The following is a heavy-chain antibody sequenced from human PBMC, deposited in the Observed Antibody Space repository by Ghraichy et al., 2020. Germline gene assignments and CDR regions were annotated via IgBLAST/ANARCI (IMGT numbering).Heavy chain of an antibody. V-gene: IGHV4-39*01. CDR1: GASISGTGFY. D-gene: IGHD2-2*01. CDR3: ASLDCSSTSCYVGYYFDS. CDR2: IYYIGRT. J-gene: IGHJ4*02. Sequence: SETLSLTCSVSGASISGTGFYWGWIRQPPGKGLEWIGNIYYIGRTHYEPSLESRVTISVDTPKNQFSLKLSSVTASDTAVYYCASLDCSSTSCYVGYYFDSWGQGTLVTVSS.